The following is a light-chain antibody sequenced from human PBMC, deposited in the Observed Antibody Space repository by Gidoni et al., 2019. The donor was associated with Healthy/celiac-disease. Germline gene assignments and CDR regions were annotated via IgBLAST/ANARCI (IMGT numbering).Light chain of an antibody. V-gene: IGKV3-11*01. CDR1: QSVSSY. CDR3: QQRSNWPPYT. CDR2: DAS. Sequence: ESVLTQSPATLSLSPGERATLSCRASQSVSSYLAWYQQTPGQAPRLLISDASHRATGIPARFSGSGSGTDFTLTVSSPEPEDFAVYFCQQRSNWPPYTFGQXTKLEIK. J-gene: IGKJ2*01.